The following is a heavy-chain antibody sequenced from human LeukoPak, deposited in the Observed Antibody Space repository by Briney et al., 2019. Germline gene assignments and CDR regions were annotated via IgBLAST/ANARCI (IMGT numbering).Heavy chain of an antibody. Sequence: GGSLRLSCAASGFTFSSYWMSWVRQAPGKGLEWVANIKKDGSEKYYMDSVKGRFTISRDNAKKSLYLQMNSLRAEDTAVYYCAKDVEWELLPLYYFDYWGQGTLVTVSS. CDR2: IKKDGSEK. V-gene: IGHV3-7*01. CDR3: AKDVEWELLPLYYFDY. CDR1: GFTFSSYW. J-gene: IGHJ4*02. D-gene: IGHD1-26*01.